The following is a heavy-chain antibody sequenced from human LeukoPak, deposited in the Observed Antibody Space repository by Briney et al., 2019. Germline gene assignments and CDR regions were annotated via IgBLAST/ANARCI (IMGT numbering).Heavy chain of an antibody. V-gene: IGHV4-34*01. CDR1: GVSVSDYY. CDR2: VSLGGYT. D-gene: IGHD2-21*01. CDR3: ARIRCGRGQARCYNH. J-gene: IGHJ5*02. Sequence: SETLSLTCAVSGVSVSDYYWSWIRQSPEKGLEWIGEVSLGGYTTYNPSLRSRVIVSEDTSENQLSLNVTSVTAADTALYYCARIRCGRGQARCYNHWAQGSLVTVSS.